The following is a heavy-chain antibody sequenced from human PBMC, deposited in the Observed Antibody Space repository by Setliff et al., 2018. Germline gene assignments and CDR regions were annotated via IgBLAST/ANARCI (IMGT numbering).Heavy chain of an antibody. CDR3: ERGGRELLTFGI. Sequence: SETLSLTCTVSGGSISSGDYYWSWIRQPPGKGLEWIGHIYTSGSTNYNPSLKSRVTISVDTSKNQFSLKLSSVTAADTAVYYCERGGRELLTFGIWGQGTMVTVSS. J-gene: IGHJ3*02. CDR2: IYTSGST. CDR1: GGSISSGDYY. V-gene: IGHV4-61*09. D-gene: IGHD1-26*01.